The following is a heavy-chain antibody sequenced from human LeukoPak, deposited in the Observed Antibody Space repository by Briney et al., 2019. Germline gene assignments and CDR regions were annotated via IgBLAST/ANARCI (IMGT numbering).Heavy chain of an antibody. CDR3: AKSGGYGLIDY. D-gene: IGHD1-26*01. J-gene: IGHJ4*02. CDR1: GGSISSSSYY. V-gene: IGHV4-39*01. Sequence: SETLSLTCTVSGGSISSSSYYWGWIRQPPGKGLEWIGSIYYSGSTYYNASLQSRVTISIETSKNQISLRLNSVTAADTAMYYCAKSGGYGLIDYWGQGTLVTVSS. CDR2: IYYSGST.